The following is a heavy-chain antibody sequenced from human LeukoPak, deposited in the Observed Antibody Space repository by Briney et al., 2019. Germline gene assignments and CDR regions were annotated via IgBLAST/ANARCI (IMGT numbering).Heavy chain of an antibody. Sequence: ASVKVSCKASGYIFTAYYIHWVRQAPGQGLEWMGWINPNTGGTNYTQKVQGRVTMTRDTSISTAYMELSRLRSDDTAVYYCARTSDFDYWGQGTLVTVSS. CDR2: INPNTGGT. CDR3: ARTSDFDY. CDR1: GYIFTAYY. V-gene: IGHV1-2*02. J-gene: IGHJ4*02.